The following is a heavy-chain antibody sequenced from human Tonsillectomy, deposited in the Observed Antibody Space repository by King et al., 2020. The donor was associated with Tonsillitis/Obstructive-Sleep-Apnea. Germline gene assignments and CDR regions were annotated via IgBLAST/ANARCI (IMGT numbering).Heavy chain of an antibody. V-gene: IGHV5-51*01. CDR3: ARLSHVEFWALTFDY. J-gene: IGHJ4*02. CDR2: IRPRDSDS. D-gene: IGHD3/OR15-3a*01. CDR1: GYRFANYW. Sequence: DVQLVESGAEMKKAGESLKISCKGSGYRFANYWIVWVRQKPGKGLEWMGVIRPRDSDSKYRPSFQGQVTVSADKSISTAYLQWSSLKVSDSATYYCARLSHVEFWALTFDYWGQGTQVTVSS.